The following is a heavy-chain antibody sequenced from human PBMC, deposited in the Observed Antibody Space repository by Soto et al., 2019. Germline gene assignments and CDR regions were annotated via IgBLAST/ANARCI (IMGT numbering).Heavy chain of an antibody. CDR3: ARVGYFASDGFPRPYDY. CDR1: GYNFTAYA. CDR2: INGGNDET. Sequence: GASVKVSCKASGYNFTAYAIYWVRQAPRQRLEWLGWINGGNDETGYSQRFQGRLSITKKTSATTAFMELSNLRSEDTAVYYCARVGYFASDGFPRPYDYWGQGTLVTVSS. D-gene: IGHD3-22*01. J-gene: IGHJ4*02. V-gene: IGHV1-3*01.